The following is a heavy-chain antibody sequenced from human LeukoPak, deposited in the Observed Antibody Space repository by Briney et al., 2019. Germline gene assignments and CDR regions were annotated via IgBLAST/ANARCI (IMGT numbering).Heavy chain of an antibody. V-gene: IGHV1-18*01. D-gene: IGHD1-26*01. CDR2: ISSYNGNT. Sequence: ASVKVSCKASGYTFTSHGISWVRQAPGQGLQWMGWISSYNGNTSYAQNLQGRVTMTTDTSTTTAYMELRSLRSDDTAVYYCVREVAYSGSYKWDYWGQGTLVTVSS. CDR3: VREVAYSGSYKWDY. J-gene: IGHJ4*02. CDR1: GYTFTSHG.